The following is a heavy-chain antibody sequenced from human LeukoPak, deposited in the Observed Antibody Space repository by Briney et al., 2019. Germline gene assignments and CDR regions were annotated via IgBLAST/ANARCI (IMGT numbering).Heavy chain of an antibody. CDR1: GGSISSSSYY. Sequence: SETLSLTCTVSGGSISSSSYYWGWIRQPPGKGLEWIGSIYYSGSTYYNPSLKSRVTISVDTSKNQFSLKLSSVTAADTAVYYCARAPTTHDAFDIWGQGTMVTVSS. V-gene: IGHV4-39*01. CDR2: IYYSGST. CDR3: ARAPTTHDAFDI. J-gene: IGHJ3*02. D-gene: IGHD4-17*01.